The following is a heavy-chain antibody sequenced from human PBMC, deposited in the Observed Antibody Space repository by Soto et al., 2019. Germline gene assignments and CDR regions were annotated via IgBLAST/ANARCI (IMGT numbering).Heavy chain of an antibody. CDR2: IYYSGST. D-gene: IGHD5-18*01. Sequence: PSETLSLTCTVSGGSISSYYWSWIRQPPGKGLEWIGYIYYSGSTNYNPSLKSRVTISVDTSKNQFSLKLSSVTAADTAVYYCAKDPDSYGKILVDYWGQGTLVTVSS. CDR3: AKDPDSYGKILVDY. CDR1: GGSISSYY. J-gene: IGHJ4*02. V-gene: IGHV4-59*01.